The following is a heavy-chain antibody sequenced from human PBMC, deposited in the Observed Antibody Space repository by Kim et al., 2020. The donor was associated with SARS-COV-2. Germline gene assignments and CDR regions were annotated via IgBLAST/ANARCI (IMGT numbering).Heavy chain of an antibody. CDR3: ARGGMYSGSYGTMNWFDP. CDR1: GGTFSSYA. Sequence: SVKVSCKASGGTFSSYAISWVRQAPGQGLEWMGGIIPIFGTANYAQKFQGRVTITADESTSTAYMELSSLRSEDTAVYYCARGGMYSGSYGTMNWFDPWGQGTLVTVSS. D-gene: IGHD1-26*01. J-gene: IGHJ5*02. CDR2: IIPIFGTA. V-gene: IGHV1-69*13.